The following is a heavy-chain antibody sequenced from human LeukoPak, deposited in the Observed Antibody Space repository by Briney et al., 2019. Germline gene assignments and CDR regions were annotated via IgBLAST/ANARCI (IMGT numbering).Heavy chain of an antibody. CDR3: AKDRSIGTYYTFDS. CDR2: VSGSGAIA. J-gene: IGHJ4*02. V-gene: IGHV3-23*01. D-gene: IGHD1-26*01. Sequence: GGSLRVSCAASGFTFNNYAMSWVRQAPGKGLEWVSIVSGSGAIAYYTDSDKGRFTISRDNSKNTLYLQMSSLTAKDTAVYYCAKDRSIGTYYTFDSWGQGTLVTVSS. CDR1: GFTFNNYA.